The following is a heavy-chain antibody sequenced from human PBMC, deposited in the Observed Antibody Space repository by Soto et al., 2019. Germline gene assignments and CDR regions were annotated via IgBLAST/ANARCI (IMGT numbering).Heavy chain of an antibody. CDR3: AKAVLEWSLRGSYDMDV. J-gene: IGHJ6*02. V-gene: IGHV3-30*18. D-gene: IGHD3-3*01. Sequence: GGSLRLSCAASGFTFSSYGMHWVRQAPGKGLEWVAVISYDGSNKYYADSVKGRFTISRDNSKNTLYLQMNSLRAEDTAVYYCAKAVLEWSLRGSYDMDVWGQGTTVTVSS. CDR1: GFTFSSYG. CDR2: ISYDGSNK.